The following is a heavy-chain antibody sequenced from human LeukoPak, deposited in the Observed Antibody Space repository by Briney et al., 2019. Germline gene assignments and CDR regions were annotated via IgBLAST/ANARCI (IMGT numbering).Heavy chain of an antibody. V-gene: IGHV4-59*08. D-gene: IGHD3-22*01. J-gene: IGHJ4*02. CDR1: SGSISSYY. CDR3: AAAPPGHYDSSGYFDY. Sequence: SETLSLTCTVFSGSISSYYWGWIRQPPGKGLEWIGYIYYSGSTNYNPSLKSRVTISVDTSKNQFSLKLSSVTAADTAVYYCAAAPPGHYDSSGYFDYWGQGTLVTASS. CDR2: IYYSGST.